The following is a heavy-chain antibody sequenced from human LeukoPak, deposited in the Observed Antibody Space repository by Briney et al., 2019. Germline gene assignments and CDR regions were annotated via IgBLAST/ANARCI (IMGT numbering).Heavy chain of an antibody. CDR2: IIPIFGTA. D-gene: IGHD3-22*01. J-gene: IGHJ4*02. CDR1: GGTFSSYA. Sequence: SVKVPCKASGGTFSSYAISWVRQAPGQGLEWMGGIIPIFGTANYAQKFQGRVTITADESTSTAYMELSSLRSEDTAVYYCARASPNYYDSSGYSPFDYWGQGTLVTVSS. CDR3: ARASPNYYDSSGYSPFDY. V-gene: IGHV1-69*13.